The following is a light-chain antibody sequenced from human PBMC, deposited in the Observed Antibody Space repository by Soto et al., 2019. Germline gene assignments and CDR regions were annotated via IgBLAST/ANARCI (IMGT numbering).Light chain of an antibody. CDR2: KAS. CDR3: QQYNSYPYT. V-gene: IGKV1-5*03. J-gene: IGKJ2*01. Sequence: DIQMTQSPSTLSASVGDRVTITCRASQSISSWLAWYQQKPGKAPKLLIYKASSLESGVPSSVSGSGSGTEFTLTISSLQPDDFETYYCQQYNSYPYTFVQRTKLEIK. CDR1: QSISSW.